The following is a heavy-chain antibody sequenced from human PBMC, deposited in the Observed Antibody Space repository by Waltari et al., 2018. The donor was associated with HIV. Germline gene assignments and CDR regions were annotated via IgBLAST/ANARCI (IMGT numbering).Heavy chain of an antibody. V-gene: IGHV1-69*01. CDR2: IIPIFGKA. D-gene: IGHD6-19*01. Sequence: QVQLVQSGAEVKKPGSSVKVSCKASGGTFSSYAISWVRQAPGQGLEWMGGIIPIFGKANYAQKFQGRVTITADESTSTAYMELSSLRSEDTAVYYCARDQAVAGDYYYYGMDVWGQGTTVTVSS. CDR1: GGTFSSYA. J-gene: IGHJ6*02. CDR3: ARDQAVAGDYYYYGMDV.